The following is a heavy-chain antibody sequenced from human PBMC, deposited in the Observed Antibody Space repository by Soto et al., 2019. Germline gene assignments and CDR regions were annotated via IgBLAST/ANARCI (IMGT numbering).Heavy chain of an antibody. CDR3: ARDRDSSSYYYYGMDV. J-gene: IGHJ6*02. V-gene: IGHV3-30-3*01. Sequence: PGGSLRLSCAASGFTFSSYAMHWVRQAPGKGLEWVAVISYDGSNKYYADSVKGRFTISRDNSKNTLYLQMNSLRAEDTAVYYCARDRDSSSYYYYGMDVWGQGTTVTVSS. CDR2: ISYDGSNK. CDR1: GFTFSSYA. D-gene: IGHD6-6*01.